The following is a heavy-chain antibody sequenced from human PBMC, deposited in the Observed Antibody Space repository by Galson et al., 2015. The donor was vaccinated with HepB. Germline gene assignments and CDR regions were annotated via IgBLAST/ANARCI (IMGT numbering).Heavy chain of an antibody. J-gene: IGHJ5*02. D-gene: IGHD3-22*01. CDR3: AKGGPGRITMMINRSLGFDP. CDR1: GVCGGNYA. Sequence: CESAGVCGGNYALHWVDQAPGKALVRMAVNAYDGKVICDSVSERGRFTVSRDPSRSILYLQMNSLRVDDTAMYYCAKGGPGRITMMINRSLGFDPWGQGTLVIVSS. CDR2: NAYDGKVI. V-gene: IGHV3-30*18.